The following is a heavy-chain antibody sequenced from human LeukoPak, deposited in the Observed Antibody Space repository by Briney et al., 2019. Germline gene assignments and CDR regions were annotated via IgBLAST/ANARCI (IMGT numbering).Heavy chain of an antibody. Sequence: GGSLRLSCAASGFTFSSYEMNWVRQAPGKGLEWVSYISSSGSTIYYADSVKGRFTISRDNAKNSLYLQMNSLRAEDTAVYYCARVMVRGVRFNGMDVWGKGTTVTVSS. J-gene: IGHJ6*04. CDR1: GFTFSSYE. V-gene: IGHV3-48*03. CDR3: ARVMVRGVRFNGMDV. CDR2: ISSSGSTI. D-gene: IGHD3-10*01.